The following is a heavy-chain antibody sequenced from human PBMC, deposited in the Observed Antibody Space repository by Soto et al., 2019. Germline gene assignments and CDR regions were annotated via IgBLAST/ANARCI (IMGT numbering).Heavy chain of an antibody. V-gene: IGHV3-66*01. D-gene: IGHD3-3*01. Sequence: GGSLRLSCAASGFTVSNNYMSWVRPAPGKGLEWLSVFYSGGGTYYADSVKGRFTISRDNSKNTLYLQMNSLRVEDTAVYYCARDDSAPEWPTVDYWCHGTPVTVSS. CDR2: FYSGGGT. CDR1: GFTVSNNY. J-gene: IGHJ4*01. CDR3: ARDDSAPEWPTVDY.